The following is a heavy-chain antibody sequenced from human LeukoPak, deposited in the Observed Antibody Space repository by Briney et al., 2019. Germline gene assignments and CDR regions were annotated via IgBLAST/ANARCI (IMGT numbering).Heavy chain of an antibody. CDR1: GFIFSNFD. CDR3: ARDQEGFDY. J-gene: IGHJ4*02. Sequence: ASVKVSCRASGFIFSNFDFNWVRQAPGQGLEWMGMIYPRDGSTSYAQKFQGRVTVTRDTSTSTVHMELSGLRSEDTAVYYCARDQEGFDYWGQGTLVTVSS. CDR2: IYPRDGST. V-gene: IGHV1-46*01.